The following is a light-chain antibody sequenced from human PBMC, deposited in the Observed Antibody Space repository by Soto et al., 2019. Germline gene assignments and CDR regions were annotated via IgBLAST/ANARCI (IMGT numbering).Light chain of an antibody. CDR2: GAS. CDR1: ETVSSN. J-gene: IGKJ1*01. V-gene: IGKV3-15*01. CDR3: QQYNNWPRT. Sequence: EIVMTQSPATLSVSPGERATLSCRASETVSSNLAWYQQKLGQAPRLLIYGASTRATGIPARFSGSGSGTESTLTISSLQSEDFAVYYCQQYNNWPRTFGQGTKVDIK.